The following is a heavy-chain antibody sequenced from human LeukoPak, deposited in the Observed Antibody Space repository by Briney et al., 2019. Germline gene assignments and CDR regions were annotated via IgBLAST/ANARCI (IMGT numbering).Heavy chain of an antibody. CDR3: ARDIGGLEHYMDV. D-gene: IGHD3-16*01. J-gene: IGHJ6*03. CDR1: VFSSSSYW. V-gene: IGHV3-7*01. CDR2: IKQDGSEK. Sequence: SLRLSCAASVFSSSSYWMSWVRQPPGRGLEWVANIKQDGSEKYYVDSVKGRFTISSDNANNSLYLQINNLRAEGAVVNYCARDIGGLEHYMDVWGKGTTVTVSS.